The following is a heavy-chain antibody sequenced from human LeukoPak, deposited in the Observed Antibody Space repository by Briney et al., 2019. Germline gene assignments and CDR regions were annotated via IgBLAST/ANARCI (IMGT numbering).Heavy chain of an antibody. V-gene: IGHV3-48*03. CDR1: GFTFSSYE. J-gene: IGHJ4*02. CDR2: ISSSGSTI. CDR3: AREAWLQFSDFDC. D-gene: IGHD5-24*01. Sequence: GGSLRLSCAASGFTFSSYEMNWVRQAPGKGLEWVSYISSSGSTIYYADSVKGRFTISRDNAKNSLYLQMNSLRAEDTAVYYCAREAWLQFSDFDCWGQGTLVTVSS.